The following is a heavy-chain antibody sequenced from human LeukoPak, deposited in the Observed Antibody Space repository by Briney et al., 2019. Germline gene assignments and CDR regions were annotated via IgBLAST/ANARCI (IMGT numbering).Heavy chain of an antibody. CDR2: ISYDGSNK. Sequence: GGSLRLSCAASGFTFSSYAMHWVRQAPGKGLEWVAVISYDGSNKYYADSVKGRFTISRDNSKNTLYLQMNSLRAEDTAVYYCARRMTTGEAFDIWGQGTMVTVSS. V-gene: IGHV3-30-3*01. D-gene: IGHD4-17*01. CDR3: ARRMTTGEAFDI. J-gene: IGHJ3*02. CDR1: GFTFSSYA.